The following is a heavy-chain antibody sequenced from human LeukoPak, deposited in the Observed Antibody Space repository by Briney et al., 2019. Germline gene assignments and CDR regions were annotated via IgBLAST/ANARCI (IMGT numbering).Heavy chain of an antibody. V-gene: IGHV3-7*01. D-gene: IGHD6-19*01. CDR1: GFTFSSHW. CDR3: ARDGYINGWKFES. Sequence: GGSLRLSCAAFGFTFSSHWMSWVRQTPGEGLEWVAYIKQDGSEKYVVDSVKGRFTISRDNAKNSLYPQMNSLRAEDTAVYYCARDGYINGWKFESWDQGTLVTVSS. J-gene: IGHJ4*02. CDR2: IKQDGSEK.